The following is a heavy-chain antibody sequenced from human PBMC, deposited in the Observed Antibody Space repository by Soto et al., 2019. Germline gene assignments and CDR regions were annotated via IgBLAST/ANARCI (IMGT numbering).Heavy chain of an antibody. J-gene: IGHJ4*02. Sequence: SETLSLTCTVSGVSIISYHWSWIRQPTGKGLEWIGYIYYSGSTNYNPSLKSRVTISVDTSKNQFSLKLSSVTAADTAVYYCAREGGSSGYSSGWYLDHWGQGTLVTLS. CDR1: GVSIISYH. CDR3: AREGGSSGYSSGWYLDH. D-gene: IGHD6-19*01. V-gene: IGHV4-59*01. CDR2: IYYSGST.